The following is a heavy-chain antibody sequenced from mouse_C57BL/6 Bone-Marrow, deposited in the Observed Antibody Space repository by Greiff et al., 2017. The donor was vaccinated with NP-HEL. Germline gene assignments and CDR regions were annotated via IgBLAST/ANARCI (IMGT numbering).Heavy chain of an antibody. CDR2: IDPETGGT. J-gene: IGHJ1*03. Sequence: QVQLQQSGAELVRPGASVTLSCKASGYTFTDYEMHWVKQTPVHGLEWIGAIDPETGGTAYNQKFKGKAILTADKSSSTAYMELRSLTSEDSAVYYCTRPIYYYGSSYWYFDVWGTGTTVTVSS. V-gene: IGHV1-15*01. D-gene: IGHD1-1*01. CDR1: GYTFTDYE. CDR3: TRPIYYYGSSYWYFDV.